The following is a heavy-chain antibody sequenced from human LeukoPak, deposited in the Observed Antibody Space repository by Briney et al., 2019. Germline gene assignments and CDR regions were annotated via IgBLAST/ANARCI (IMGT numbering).Heavy chain of an antibody. J-gene: IGHJ4*02. CDR1: GASFSTYY. CDR2: IYDSGST. D-gene: IGHD6-13*01. Sequence: SSETLSLTCTVSGASFSTYYWSWIRQPPGKGLEWIGYIYDSGSTNYNPSLKSRATISLDTSKNQFSLRLSSVTAADTAVYYCARGDYGSRWSYFDYWGQGTLVTVSS. V-gene: IGHV4-59*01. CDR3: ARGDYGSRWSYFDY.